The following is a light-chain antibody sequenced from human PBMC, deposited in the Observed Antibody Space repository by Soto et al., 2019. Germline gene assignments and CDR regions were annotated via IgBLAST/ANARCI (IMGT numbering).Light chain of an antibody. J-gene: IGKJ3*01. CDR3: QQRSNWV. Sequence: ETVLTQSPATLSLSPGERATLSCRASQSVSIYLAWYQQKPGQAPRLLIYDASKRAPGIPARFSGSGSGTDFTLTISSLEHADFAVYYCQQRSNWVFGPGTKVDIK. CDR1: QSVSIY. V-gene: IGKV3-11*01. CDR2: DAS.